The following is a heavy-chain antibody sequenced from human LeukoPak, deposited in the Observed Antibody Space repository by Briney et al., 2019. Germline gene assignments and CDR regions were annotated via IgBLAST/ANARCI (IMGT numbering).Heavy chain of an antibody. J-gene: IGHJ4*02. V-gene: IGHV1-46*01. Sequence: ASVKVSCKASGYTFTGYYMHWVRQAPGQGLEWMGIINPSGSSTNYAQKFQGRVTMTRDTSTSTAYMELSSLRSDDTAVYYCARSDYGGYDFAYWGQGTLVTVSS. CDR1: GYTFTGYY. D-gene: IGHD4-23*01. CDR2: INPSGSST. CDR3: ARSDYGGYDFAY.